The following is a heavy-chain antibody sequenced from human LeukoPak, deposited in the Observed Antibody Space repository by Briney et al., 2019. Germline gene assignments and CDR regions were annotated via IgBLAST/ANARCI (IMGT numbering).Heavy chain of an antibody. CDR2: ISSSGSTI. D-gene: IGHD5-24*01. Sequence: GGSLRLSCAVSGFTFSSYEMNWVRQAPGKGLEWVSYISSSGSTIYYADSVKGRFTVSRDNAKNSLYLQMDSLRVEDTAVYYCARDSQRWGNFDSWGQGTLVSVSS. CDR1: GFTFSSYE. J-gene: IGHJ4*02. CDR3: ARDSQRWGNFDS. V-gene: IGHV3-48*03.